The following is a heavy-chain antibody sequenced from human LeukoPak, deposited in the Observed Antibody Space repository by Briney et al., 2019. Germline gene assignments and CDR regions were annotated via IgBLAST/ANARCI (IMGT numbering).Heavy chain of an antibody. V-gene: IGHV3-53*01. CDR2: IYGGGNT. D-gene: IGHD1-1*01. CDR1: GFTFSDYA. J-gene: IGHJ4*02. Sequence: HSGGSLRLSCAASGFTFSDYAMTWVRQAPGKGLEWVSIIYGGGNTYYAGSVKGRFIISRDSSKNTLYLQMSSLRAEDTAVYYCARDDNWNDGRGLDDWGQGTLVTVSS. CDR3: ARDDNWNDGRGLDD.